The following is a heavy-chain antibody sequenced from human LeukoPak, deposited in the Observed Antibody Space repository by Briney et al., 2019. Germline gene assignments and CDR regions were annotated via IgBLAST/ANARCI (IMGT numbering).Heavy chain of an antibody. D-gene: IGHD6-13*01. V-gene: IGHV4-4*07. J-gene: IGHJ2*01. CDR3: ARVSSSWYQDWYFDL. CDR2: IETSGNT. Sequence: SETLSLTCTVSGGSISSYYWSWIRQPAGKGLEWIGRIETSGNTNYNPSLKSRVTMSVDTSKNQFSLKLSSVTAADTAVYYCARVSSSWYQDWYFDLWGRGTLVTVSS. CDR1: GGSISSYY.